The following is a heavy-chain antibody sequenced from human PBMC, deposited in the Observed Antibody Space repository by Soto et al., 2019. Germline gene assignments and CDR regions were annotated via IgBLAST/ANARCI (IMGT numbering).Heavy chain of an antibody. J-gene: IGHJ4*02. CDR1: GFTFSTYA. CDR2: ISGNGGDYT. D-gene: IGHD2-2*01. CDR3: VPLCRYCSTTAPS. Sequence: GSLRLSCAASGFTFSTYAMSWVRQAPRKGLEWVSAISGNGGDYTYYADSVKGRFTISRDNSKNTLYLQMNSLRAEDTAVYYCVPLCRYCSTTAPSWGQGTLVTVSS. V-gene: IGHV3-23*01.